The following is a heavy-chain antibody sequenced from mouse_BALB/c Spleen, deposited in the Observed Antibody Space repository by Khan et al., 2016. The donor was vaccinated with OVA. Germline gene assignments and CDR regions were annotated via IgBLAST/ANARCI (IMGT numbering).Heavy chain of an antibody. D-gene: IGHD2-13*01. CDR2: ISSTGST. CDR3: VRSLCYSDSYAMDY. Sequence: EVQLQESGPGLVKPSQSQSLTCTVTGYSITSDYAWNWIRQFPGNKLEWMGYISSTGSTSYNPSLKSRISITRDTSKNQFFLHLNPVTTEDTATYFCVRSLCYSDSYAMDYWGQGTSVTVSS. CDR1: GYSITSDYA. V-gene: IGHV3-2*02. J-gene: IGHJ4*01.